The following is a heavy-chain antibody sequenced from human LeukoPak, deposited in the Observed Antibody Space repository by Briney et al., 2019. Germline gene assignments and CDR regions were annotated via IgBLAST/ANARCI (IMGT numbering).Heavy chain of an antibody. V-gene: IGHV4-39*07. CDR1: GGSISSSSYY. D-gene: IGHD5-18*01. Sequence: SETLSLTCTVSGGSISSSSYYWGWIRQPPGKGLEWIGSIYYSGSTYYNPSLKSRVTISVDTSKNQFSLKLSSVIAADTAVYYCARRIIDTALDYWGQGTLVTVSS. CDR3: ARRIIDTALDY. CDR2: IYYSGST. J-gene: IGHJ4*02.